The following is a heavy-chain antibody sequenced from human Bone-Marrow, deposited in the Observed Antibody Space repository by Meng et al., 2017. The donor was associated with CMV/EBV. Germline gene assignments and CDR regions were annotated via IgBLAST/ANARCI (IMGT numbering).Heavy chain of an antibody. CDR1: GFTFSSYG. D-gene: IGHD3-10*02. V-gene: IGHV3-30*02. J-gene: IGHJ3*02. Sequence: GGSLRLSCAASGFTFSSYGMHWVRQAPGKGLEWVAFIRYDGSNKYYADSVKGRLTISRDNSKNTLYLQMNSLRAEDKAVYYCAKVFLRWVSDAFDIWGQGTMVTVSS. CDR2: IRYDGSNK. CDR3: AKVFLRWVSDAFDI.